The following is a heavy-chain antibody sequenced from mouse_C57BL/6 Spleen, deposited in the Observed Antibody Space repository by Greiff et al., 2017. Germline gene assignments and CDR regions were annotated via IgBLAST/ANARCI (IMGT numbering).Heavy chain of an antibody. J-gene: IGHJ3*01. V-gene: IGHV1-42*01. D-gene: IGHD6-1*01. CDR2: INPSTGGT. CDR3: APLPSGG. CDR1: GYSFTGYY. Sequence: EVQLVESGPELVKPGASVKISCKASGYSFTGYYMNWVKQSPEKSLEWIGEINPSTGGTTYNQKFKAKATLTVDKSSSTAYMQLKSLTSEDSAVYYCAPLPSGGWGQGTLVTVSA.